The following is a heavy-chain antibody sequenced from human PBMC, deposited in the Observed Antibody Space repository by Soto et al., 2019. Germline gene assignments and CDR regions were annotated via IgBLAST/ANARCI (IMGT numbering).Heavy chain of an antibody. CDR3: ASGALPGNAFDI. J-gene: IGHJ3*02. CDR2: IIPIFGTA. D-gene: IGHD1-26*01. V-gene: IGHV1-69*13. CDR1: GGTFSSYA. Sequence: SVKVSCKASGGTFSSYAISWVRPAPGQGLEWMGGIIPIFGTANYAQKFQGRVTITADESTSTAYMELSSLRSEDTAGYYCASGALPGNAFDIWGQGTMVTVSS.